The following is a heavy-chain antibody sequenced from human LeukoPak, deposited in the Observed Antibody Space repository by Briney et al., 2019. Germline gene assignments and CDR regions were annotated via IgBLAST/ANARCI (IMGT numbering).Heavy chain of an antibody. Sequence: SETLSLTCTVSGGSIRSYYWSLIRQPAGKGLEWIGHIYSSGSTKYNPSLKSRVTMSVDSSKNQFSLKLTSVTAADTAVYYCARDDYGDFYFDYWGQGTLVTVSS. D-gene: IGHD4-17*01. J-gene: IGHJ4*02. CDR1: GGSIRSYY. CDR2: IYSSGST. CDR3: ARDDYGDFYFDY. V-gene: IGHV4-4*07.